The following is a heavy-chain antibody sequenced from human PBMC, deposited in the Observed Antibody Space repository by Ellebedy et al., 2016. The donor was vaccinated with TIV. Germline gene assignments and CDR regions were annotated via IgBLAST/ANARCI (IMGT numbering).Heavy chain of an antibody. CDR2: INPSGGNT. D-gene: IGHD3-22*01. V-gene: IGHV1-46*01. CDR3: ARVRLDDYDSSGYYGAPLHDDY. J-gene: IGHJ4*02. CDR1: GYTFTSYY. Sequence: AASVKVSCKASGYTFTSYYMHWVRQAPGQGLEWMGIINPSGGNTNYAQKLQGRVTMTTDTSTSTAYMELRSLRSDDTAVYYCARVRLDDYDSSGYYGAPLHDDYWGQGTLVTVSS.